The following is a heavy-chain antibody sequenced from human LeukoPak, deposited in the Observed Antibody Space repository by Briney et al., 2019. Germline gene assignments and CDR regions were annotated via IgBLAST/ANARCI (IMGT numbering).Heavy chain of an antibody. J-gene: IGHJ4*02. V-gene: IGHV3-30*04. CDR3: ARSPSIAAALFDY. CDR1: GYPFSSYA. D-gene: IGHD6-13*01. Sequence: GGSVRLSCAACGYPFSSYAMHWVRQATGKGLEWVAVISYDGSNKYYADSVKGRFTISRDNSKNTLYLQMNSLRAEDTAVYYCARSPSIAAALFDYWGQGTLVTVSS. CDR2: ISYDGSNK.